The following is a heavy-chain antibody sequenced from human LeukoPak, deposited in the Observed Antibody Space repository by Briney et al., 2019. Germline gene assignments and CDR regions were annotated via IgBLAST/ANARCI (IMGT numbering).Heavy chain of an antibody. D-gene: IGHD3-22*01. CDR1: VFTFSDFA. V-gene: IGHV3-23*01. Sequence: GGSLRLSCAGSVFTFSDFAMNCVRQAPGKGLEWVSGIGGGGTNTDYAESVKGRFTISRDNSKNILTLQMSRLRPDDTAIYFCAKDARGYHRPIDHWGQGTLVTVSS. CDR3: AKDARGYHRPIDH. J-gene: IGHJ4*02. CDR2: IGGGGTNT.